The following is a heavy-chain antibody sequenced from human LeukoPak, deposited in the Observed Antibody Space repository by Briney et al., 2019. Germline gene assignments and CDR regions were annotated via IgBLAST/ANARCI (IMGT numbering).Heavy chain of an antibody. CDR1: GGSISSSSYY. Sequence: SETLSLTCTVSGGSISSSSYYWGWIRQPPGKGLECIGYIYFSGSTNYNPSLKSRVTISVDTSKNQFSLKLSSVTAADTAVYYCARVGYCSSTSCSNDAFDIWGQGTMVTVSS. CDR3: ARVGYCSSTSCSNDAFDI. CDR2: IYFSGST. J-gene: IGHJ3*02. V-gene: IGHV4-61*05. D-gene: IGHD2-2*01.